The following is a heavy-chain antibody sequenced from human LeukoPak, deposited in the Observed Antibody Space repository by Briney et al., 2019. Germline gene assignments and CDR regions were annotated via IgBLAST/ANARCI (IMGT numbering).Heavy chain of an antibody. J-gene: IGHJ3*02. V-gene: IGHV4-30-4*08. Sequence: SQTLSPTCTVSGGSISSGDYYWSWIRQPPGKGLEWIGYIYYSGSTYYNPSLKSRVTMSVDTSKNQFSLKLSSVTAADTAVYYCARAWGLGGTFDIWGQGTMVTVSS. CDR1: GGSISSGDYY. CDR3: ARAWGLGGTFDI. D-gene: IGHD2-21*02. CDR2: IYYSGST.